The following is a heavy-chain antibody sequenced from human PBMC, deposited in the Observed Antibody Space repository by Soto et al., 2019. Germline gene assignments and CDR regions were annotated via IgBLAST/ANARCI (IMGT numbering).Heavy chain of an antibody. CDR1: GFTLSDHY. D-gene: IGHD3-16*01. V-gene: IGHV3-72*01. J-gene: IGHJ2*01. CDR2: SRDKAQGYST. Sequence: GGSLRLSCAGSGFTLSDHYIDWVRQAPGKGLEWVGRSRDKAQGYSTAYAASVKGRFTTSRDESKNSVYLQLNGLTSDDTAVHYCAKVAGGLGYFDLWGRGTLVTVSS. CDR3: AKVAGGLGYFDL.